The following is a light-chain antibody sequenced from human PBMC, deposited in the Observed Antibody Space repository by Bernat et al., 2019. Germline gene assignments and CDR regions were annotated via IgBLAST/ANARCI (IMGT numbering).Light chain of an antibody. CDR2: DAS. V-gene: IGKV3-11*01. CDR3: QQRRNWPIT. CDR1: QSVSSY. J-gene: IGKJ5*01. Sequence: EIVLTQSPATLSLSPGERATLSCRASQSVSSYLAWYQQKPGQAPRLLIYDASNRATDIPARFSGSGPGTDFTLTISRLEPEDFAVYYCQQRRNWPITFGQGTRLEIK.